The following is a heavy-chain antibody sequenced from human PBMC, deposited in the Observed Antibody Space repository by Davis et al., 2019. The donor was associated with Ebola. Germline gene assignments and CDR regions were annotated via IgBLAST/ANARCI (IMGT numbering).Heavy chain of an antibody. V-gene: IGHV3-21*04. CDR3: VRDMGVVTAAINY. J-gene: IGHJ4*02. CDR1: GFTFSDYS. D-gene: IGHD2-2*02. Sequence: GESLKISCAASGFTFSDYSMSWVRQAPGKGLEWVSSISHWSAYMSYADSVRGRFTISRDYAENSLHLQMNSLRPEDTALYYCVRDMGVVTAAINYWGQGALVTVSS. CDR2: ISHWSAYM.